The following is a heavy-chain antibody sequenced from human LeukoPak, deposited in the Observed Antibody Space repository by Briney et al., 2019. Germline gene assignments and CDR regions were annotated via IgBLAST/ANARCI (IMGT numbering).Heavy chain of an antibody. J-gene: IGHJ4*02. CDR1: GFTFSSFG. CDR3: AKVGDMTTVTTTVYYFDY. D-gene: IGHD4-11*01. Sequence: GGSLRLSCAASGFTFSSFGMNWVRQAPGKGLEWVSYISSSSSTIYYADSVKGRFTISRDNSKNTLYLQMNSLRAEDTAVYYCAKVGDMTTVTTTVYYFDYWGQGTLVTVSS. V-gene: IGHV3-48*01. CDR2: ISSSSSTI.